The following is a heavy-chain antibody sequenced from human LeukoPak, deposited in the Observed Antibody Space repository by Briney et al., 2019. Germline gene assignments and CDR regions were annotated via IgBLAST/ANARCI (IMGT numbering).Heavy chain of an antibody. V-gene: IGHV3-7*01. Sequence: PGGSLRLSCAASGFTFNRYWMSWVRQAPGKELQWVANIEQDGSAKYYVDSVKGRFTISRDNAKNSLYLQMNSLRAEDTAVYYCARVEASGYDYGAFDYWGQGTLVTVS. CDR1: GFTFNRYW. CDR3: ARVEASGYDYGAFDY. J-gene: IGHJ4*02. CDR2: IEQDGSAK. D-gene: IGHD5-12*01.